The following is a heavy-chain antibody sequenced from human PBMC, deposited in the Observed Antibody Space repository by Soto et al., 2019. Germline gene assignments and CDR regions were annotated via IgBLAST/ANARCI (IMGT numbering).Heavy chain of an antibody. CDR1: CYTFPSYG. CDR2: ISAYNGNT. J-gene: IGHJ4*02. D-gene: IGHD6-6*01. V-gene: IGHV1-18*01. CDR3: ARDARIAARPLDY. Sequence: ASVQVSCEASCYTFPSYGISWVRQAPGQGLEWMGWISAYNGNTNYAQKLQGRVTMTTDTSTSTAYMELRSLRSDDTAVYYCARDARIAARPLDYWGQGTLVTVS.